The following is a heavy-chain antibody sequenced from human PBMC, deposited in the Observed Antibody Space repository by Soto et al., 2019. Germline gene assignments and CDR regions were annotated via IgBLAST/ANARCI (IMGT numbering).Heavy chain of an antibody. CDR3: ARGFFLAAAGPYNWFDP. J-gene: IGHJ5*02. V-gene: IGHV4-59*01. CDR1: GGSISSYY. D-gene: IGHD6-13*01. CDR2: IYYSGST. Sequence: QVQLQESGPGLVKPSETLSLTCTVSGGSISSYYWSCIRQPPGKGLEWIGYIYYSGSTNYNPSLKSRVTISVDTSKNQFSLKLSSVTAADTAVYYCARGFFLAAAGPYNWFDPWGQGTLVTVSS.